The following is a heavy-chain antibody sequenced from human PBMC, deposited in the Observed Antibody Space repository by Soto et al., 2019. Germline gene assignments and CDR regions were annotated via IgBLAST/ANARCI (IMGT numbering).Heavy chain of an antibody. CDR2: IIPILGIA. J-gene: IGHJ4*02. Sequence: SVKVSCKASGGTFSSYTISWVRQAPGQGLEWMGRIIPILGIANYAQKLQGRVTMTTDTSTSTAYMELRSLRSDDTAVYYCARDDCSGGSCYFDYWGQGTLVTVSS. CDR1: GGTFSSYT. CDR3: ARDDCSGGSCYFDY. V-gene: IGHV1-69*04. D-gene: IGHD2-15*01.